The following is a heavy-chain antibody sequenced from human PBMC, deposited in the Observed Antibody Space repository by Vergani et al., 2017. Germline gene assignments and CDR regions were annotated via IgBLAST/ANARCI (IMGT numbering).Heavy chain of an antibody. J-gene: IGHJ4*02. Sequence: EVQLVESGGGLVKPGGSLRLSCAASGFTFSSYAMSWVRQAPGKGLEWVSYISSSSSYTNYADSVKGRFTISRDNAKNSLYLQMNSLRAEDTAVYYCAKPHYGDYVPFDYWGQGTLVTVSS. V-gene: IGHV3-21*05. CDR3: AKPHYGDYVPFDY. CDR1: GFTFSSYA. D-gene: IGHD4-17*01. CDR2: ISSSSSYT.